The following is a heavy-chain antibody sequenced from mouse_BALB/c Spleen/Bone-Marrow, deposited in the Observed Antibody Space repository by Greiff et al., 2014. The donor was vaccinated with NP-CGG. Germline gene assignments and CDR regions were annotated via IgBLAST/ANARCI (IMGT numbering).Heavy chain of an antibody. V-gene: IGHV1-18*01. CDR2: INPYNGGT. Sequence: EVQLQQSGPELVKPGASMKISCKASGYSLTGYTMNWVKQSHGKNLEWIGLINPYNGGTSYNQKFKGKATLTVDKSSSTAYMELLSLTSEDSAVYYCARKGPYYRYDPYAMDYWGQGTSVTVSS. CDR1: GYSLTGYT. D-gene: IGHD2-14*01. CDR3: ARKGPYYRYDPYAMDY. J-gene: IGHJ4*01.